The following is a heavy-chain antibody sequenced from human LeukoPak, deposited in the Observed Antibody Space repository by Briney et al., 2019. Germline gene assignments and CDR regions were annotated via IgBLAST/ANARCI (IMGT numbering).Heavy chain of an antibody. J-gene: IGHJ4*02. Sequence: GASVKVSCKASGYTFTGYYMHWVRQAPGQGLEWMGWINPNSGGTNYAQKFQGRVTMTRDTSSSTAYMELRRLRSDDTAVYYCARHWRIVGASSEFDYWGQGPLVPVSS. D-gene: IGHD1-26*01. CDR1: GYTFTGYY. CDR2: INPNSGGT. V-gene: IGHV1-2*02. CDR3: ARHWRIVGASSEFDY.